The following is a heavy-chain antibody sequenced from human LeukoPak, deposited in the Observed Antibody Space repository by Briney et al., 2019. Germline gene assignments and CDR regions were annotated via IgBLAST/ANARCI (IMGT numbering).Heavy chain of an antibody. CDR2: IYYSGST. J-gene: IGHJ4*02. CDR1: GGSISSYY. D-gene: IGHD3-10*01. V-gene: IGHV4-59*01. CDR3: ARDPAGFGGFDY. Sequence: SETLSLTCTVSGGSISSYYWSWIRRPPGKGLEWIGYIYYSGSTNYNPSLKSRVTISVDTSKNQFSLKLSSVTAADTAVYYCARDPAGFGGFDYWGQGTLVTVSS.